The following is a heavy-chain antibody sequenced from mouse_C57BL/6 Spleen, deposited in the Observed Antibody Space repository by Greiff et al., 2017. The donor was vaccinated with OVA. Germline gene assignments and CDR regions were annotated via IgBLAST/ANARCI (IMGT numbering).Heavy chain of an antibody. CDR1: GYTFTSYW. J-gene: IGHJ3*01. CDR3: AIPIHYYGSAWFAY. V-gene: IGHV1-74*01. CDR2: IHPSDSDT. D-gene: IGHD1-1*01. Sequence: QVHVKQPGAELVKPGASVKVSCKASGYTFTSYWMHWVKQRPGQGLEWIGRIHPSDSDTNYNQKFKGKATLTVDKSSSTAYMQLSSLTSEDSAVYYCAIPIHYYGSAWFAYWGQGTLVTVSA.